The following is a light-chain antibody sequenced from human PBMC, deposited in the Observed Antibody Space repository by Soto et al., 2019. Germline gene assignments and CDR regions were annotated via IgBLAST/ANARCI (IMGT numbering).Light chain of an antibody. V-gene: IGLV1-40*01. J-gene: IGLJ3*02. CDR1: SSNIGAGKD. CDR3: ASWEVSLNAWV. Sequence: QSVLTQPPSVSGAPGQRVTISCTGSSSNIGAGKDVNWFRQLPGTAPKLLIYTFAQRPSGVPDRFSGSKSGTSASLAISGLQSEDEADYYCASWEVSLNAWVFGGGTQLTVL. CDR2: TFA.